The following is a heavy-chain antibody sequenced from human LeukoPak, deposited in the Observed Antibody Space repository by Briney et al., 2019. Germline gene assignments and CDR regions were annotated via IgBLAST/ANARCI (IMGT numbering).Heavy chain of an antibody. V-gene: IGHV3-48*01. CDR3: ARGYSRYYYYMDV. CDR1: GFTFSSYS. CDR2: ISSSSSTI. J-gene: IGHJ6*03. D-gene: IGHD2-2*02. Sequence: GGSLRLSCAASGFTFSSYSMNWVRQAPGKGLEWVSYISSSSSTIYYADSVKGRFSISRDNAKNSLYLQMNSPRAEDTAVYYCARGYSRYYYYMDVWGKGTTVTVSS.